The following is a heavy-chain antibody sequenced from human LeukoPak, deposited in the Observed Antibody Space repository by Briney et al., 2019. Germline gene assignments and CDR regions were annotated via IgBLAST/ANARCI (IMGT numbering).Heavy chain of an antibody. CDR3: ARDCGYALDT. J-gene: IGHJ3*02. D-gene: IGHD6-25*01. CDR1: GFTFSGYT. CDR2: ISRTSDIV. Sequence: GGSLRLSCAASGFTFSGYTLTWVRQAPGKGLEWVSYISRTSDIVSYADSVRGRFTISRDNAKNSLYLQMSSLRAEDTAVYYCARDCGYALDTWGQGTMVTVSS. V-gene: IGHV3-48*01.